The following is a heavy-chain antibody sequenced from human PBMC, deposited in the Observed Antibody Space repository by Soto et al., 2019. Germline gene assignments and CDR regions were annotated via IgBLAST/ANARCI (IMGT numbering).Heavy chain of an antibody. CDR3: ARVPYYYDSSGYYYGRLGYYYYGMDV. J-gene: IGHJ6*01. V-gene: IGHV4-39*01. CDR2: IYDSGST. D-gene: IGHD3-22*01. Sequence: SETPSATLNVSGGSISSSTYYWGGIRHPTVNALDRIGSIYDSGSTYYNPYLKSRVTISVDTSKNQFSLKLSSVTAADTAVYYCARVPYYYDSSGYYYGRLGYYYYGMDVWGQGTTVPVYS. CDR1: GGSISSSTYY.